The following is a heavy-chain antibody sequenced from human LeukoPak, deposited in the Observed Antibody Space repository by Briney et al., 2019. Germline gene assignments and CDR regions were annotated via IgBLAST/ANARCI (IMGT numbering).Heavy chain of an antibody. CDR1: GFTFSSYA. Sequence: GGSLRLSCAASGFTFSSYAMHWVRQAPGKGLEWVAVISYDGSNKYYADSVKGRFTISRDNSKNTLYLQMNSLRAEDAAVYYCAREGVGDIVVVPAALYFDYWGQGTLVTVSS. CDR2: ISYDGSNK. CDR3: AREGVGDIVVVPAALYFDY. V-gene: IGHV3-30-3*01. D-gene: IGHD2-2*01. J-gene: IGHJ4*02.